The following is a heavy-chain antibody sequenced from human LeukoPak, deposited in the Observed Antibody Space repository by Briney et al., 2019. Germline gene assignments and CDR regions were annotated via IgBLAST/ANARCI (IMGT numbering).Heavy chain of an antibody. J-gene: IGHJ4*02. CDR1: GLTFSSYS. Sequence: GGSLRLSCAASGLTFSSYSMNWVRQAPGKGLEWVSSISSSSSYIYYADSVKGRFTISRDNAKNSLYLQMNSLRAEDTAVHYCARDINTAMVSAPFDYWGQGTLVTVSS. CDR2: ISSSSSYI. CDR3: ARDINTAMVSAPFDY. D-gene: IGHD5-18*01. V-gene: IGHV3-21*01.